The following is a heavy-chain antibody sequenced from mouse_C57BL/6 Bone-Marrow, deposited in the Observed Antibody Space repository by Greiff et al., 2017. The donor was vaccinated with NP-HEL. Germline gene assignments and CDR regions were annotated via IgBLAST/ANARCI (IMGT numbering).Heavy chain of an antibody. CDR2: IRNKANGYAT. CDR1: GFTFTDYY. D-gene: IGHD1-1*01. V-gene: IGHV7-3*01. CDR3: ARYTITTVVEKNYYAMDY. J-gene: IGHJ4*01. Sequence: EVHLVESGGGLVQPGGSLSLSCAASGFTFTDYYMSWVRQPPGKALEWLGFIRNKANGYATEYSASVKGRVTISRDNSQSILYLQMNALRDEDSATYYGARYTITTVVEKNYYAMDYWGQGTSVTVSS.